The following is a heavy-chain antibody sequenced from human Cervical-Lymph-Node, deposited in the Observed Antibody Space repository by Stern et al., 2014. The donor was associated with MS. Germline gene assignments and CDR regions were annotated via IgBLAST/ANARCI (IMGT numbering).Heavy chain of an antibody. J-gene: IGHJ3*02. CDR2: ISAYNGNT. V-gene: IGHV1-18*01. D-gene: IGHD6-19*01. CDR3: ARDEGIAVAGNAFDI. Sequence: QVQLVQSAADVKKPGASVKVSCQASGYTFTSYGISWVRQAPGQGLEWLGWISAYNGNTNYAQNLQGRVTMTTDTSTSTAYMELRSLRSDDTAVYYCARDEGIAVAGNAFDIWGQGTMVTVSS. CDR1: GYTFTSYG.